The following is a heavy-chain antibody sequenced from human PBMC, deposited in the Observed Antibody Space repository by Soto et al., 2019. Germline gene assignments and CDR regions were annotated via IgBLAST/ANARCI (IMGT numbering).Heavy chain of an antibody. Sequence: GGSLRLSCAASGFTFSNAWMNWVRQAPGKGLEWVGRIKSKTDGGTTDYAAPVKGRFTISRDDSKNTLYLQMNSLKTEDTAVYYCTTTLGYCSGGSCYSDYYYYYGMDVWGQGTTVTVSS. CDR3: TTTLGYCSGGSCYSDYYYYYGMDV. CDR1: GFTFSNAW. V-gene: IGHV3-15*07. J-gene: IGHJ6*02. D-gene: IGHD2-15*01. CDR2: IKSKTDGGTT.